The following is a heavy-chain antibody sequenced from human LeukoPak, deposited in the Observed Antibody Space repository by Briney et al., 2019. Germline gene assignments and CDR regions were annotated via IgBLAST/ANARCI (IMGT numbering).Heavy chain of an antibody. CDR3: ARYGSYYPHYFDY. CDR2: INPTGDST. Sequence: ASVKVSCKASGYTFTSYYMHWVRQAPGQGLEWMGLINPTGDSTGYAQKFQGRVTMTTDTSTSTAYMELRSLRSDDTAVYYCARYGSYYPHYFDYWGQGTLVTVSS. J-gene: IGHJ4*02. D-gene: IGHD1-26*01. V-gene: IGHV1-46*01. CDR1: GYTFTSYY.